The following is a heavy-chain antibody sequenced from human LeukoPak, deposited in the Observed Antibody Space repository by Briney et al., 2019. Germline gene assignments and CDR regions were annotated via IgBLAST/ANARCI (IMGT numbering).Heavy chain of an antibody. V-gene: IGHV3-66*01. D-gene: IGHD6-25*01. CDR3: ARCGIPAAAVYFDS. Sequence: GGSLRLTCAASGFTFSSYAMSWVRQAPGKGLEWVSVIYSGGNTYYADSVKGRFTISRDNSKNTLYLQMNSLRAEDTAVYYCARCGIPAAAVYFDSWGQGTLVTVSS. CDR1: GFTFSSYA. J-gene: IGHJ4*02. CDR2: IYSGGNT.